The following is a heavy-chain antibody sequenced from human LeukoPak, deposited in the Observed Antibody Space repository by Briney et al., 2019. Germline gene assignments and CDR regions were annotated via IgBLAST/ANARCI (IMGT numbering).Heavy chain of an antibody. V-gene: IGHV3-9*01. Sequence: PGRSLRLSCAASGFTFDDYAMHWVRQAPGKGLEWVSGISWNSCSIGYADSVKGRFTISRDNAKNSLYLQMNSLRAEDTALYYCAKASFDILTGSLDYWGQGTLVTVSS. CDR2: ISWNSCSI. J-gene: IGHJ4*02. D-gene: IGHD3-9*01. CDR1: GFTFDDYA. CDR3: AKASFDILTGSLDY.